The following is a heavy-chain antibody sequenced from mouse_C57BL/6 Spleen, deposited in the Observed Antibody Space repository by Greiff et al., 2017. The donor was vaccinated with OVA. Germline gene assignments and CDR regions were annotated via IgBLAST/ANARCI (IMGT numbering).Heavy chain of an antibody. V-gene: IGHV14-4*01. CDR3: TTFGSSPY. J-gene: IGHJ2*01. D-gene: IGHD1-1*01. CDR1: GFTIKDDY. Sequence: VQLQQSGAELVRPGASVKLSCTASGFTIKDDYMHWVKQRPEQGLEWIGWIDPENGDTEYASKFQGKATITADTSSNTAYLQLSSLTSEDTAVYYCTTFGSSPYWGQGTTLTVSS. CDR2: IDPENGDT.